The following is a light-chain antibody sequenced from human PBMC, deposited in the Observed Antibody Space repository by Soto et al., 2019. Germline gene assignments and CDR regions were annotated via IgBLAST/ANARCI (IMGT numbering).Light chain of an antibody. V-gene: IGKV4-1*01. CDR2: WAS. CDR3: PGYYNTPLT. Sequence: DILMTQSPESLTVSVGERATINCKSSQSLLYRSTNKNYLAWYQQKPGQPPKLLIYWASTRDAGVPDRFSGSGSWTDFTLTTSNVQTEDVAVYYCPGYYNTPLTFGGGTKVEIK. CDR1: QSLLYRSTNKNY. J-gene: IGKJ4*01.